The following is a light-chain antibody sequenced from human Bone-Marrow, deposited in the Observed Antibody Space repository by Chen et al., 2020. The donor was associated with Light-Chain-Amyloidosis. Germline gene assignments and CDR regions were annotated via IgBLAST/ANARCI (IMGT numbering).Light chain of an antibody. Sequence: SYELTQPPSVSVSPGQTARITCSGDDLPTKYAYWYQQKPGQAPVLVIHRDTERPSGISERFSGSRSGTKATVTISGVQAEDEADYHCQSADSSGTYEVIFGGGNKLTVL. CDR2: RDT. V-gene: IGLV3-25*03. J-gene: IGLJ2*01. CDR1: DLPTKY. CDR3: QSADSSGTYEVI.